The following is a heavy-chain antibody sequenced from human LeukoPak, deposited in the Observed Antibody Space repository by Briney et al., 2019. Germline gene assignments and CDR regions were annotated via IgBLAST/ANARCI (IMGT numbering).Heavy chain of an antibody. J-gene: IGHJ6*02. Sequence: GGSLRLSCAASGFTFSSYAMSWVRQAPGKGLEWVSAISGGESSTYYADSVRGRFTISRDNSKNTLFLQMNSLRAEDTAPYYCAKSVAIYFYYGLDVWGQGTTVAVSS. CDR3: AKSVAIYFYYGLDV. D-gene: IGHD3-3*01. CDR2: ISGGESST. CDR1: GFTFSSYA. V-gene: IGHV3-23*01.